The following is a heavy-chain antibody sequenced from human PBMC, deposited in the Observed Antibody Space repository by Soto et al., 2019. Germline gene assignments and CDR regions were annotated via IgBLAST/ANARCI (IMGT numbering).Heavy chain of an antibody. CDR3: ARGNGYSNGRLDY. CDR2: IWYDGSNK. Sequence: PGGSLRLSCAASGFTFSSHGMHWVRQAPGKGLEWVAVIWYDGSNKYYADSVKGRFTISRDNPKNTLYLHLNSLRAEDTAVYYCARGNGYSNGRLDYWGQGTQVTVSS. J-gene: IGHJ4*02. D-gene: IGHD5-18*01. V-gene: IGHV3-33*01. CDR1: GFTFSSHG.